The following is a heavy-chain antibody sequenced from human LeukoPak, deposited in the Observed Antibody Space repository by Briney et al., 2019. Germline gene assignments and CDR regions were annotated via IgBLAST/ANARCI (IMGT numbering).Heavy chain of an antibody. CDR1: GGSISSGSYY. Sequence: SETLSLTCTVSGGSISSGSYYWSWIRQPPGKGLEWIGSIYYSGSTYYNPSLKSRVTISVDTSKNQFSLKLSSVTAADTAVYYCARAYYYDSSGYTFDYWGQGTLVTVSS. V-gene: IGHV4-39*07. CDR2: IYYSGST. D-gene: IGHD3-22*01. J-gene: IGHJ4*02. CDR3: ARAYYYDSSGYTFDY.